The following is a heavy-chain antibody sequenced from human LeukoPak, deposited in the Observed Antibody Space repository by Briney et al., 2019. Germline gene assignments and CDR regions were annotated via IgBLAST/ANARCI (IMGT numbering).Heavy chain of an antibody. Sequence: GSVTVSCKASGYTFTSYDINWVRQAPGQGLEWMGWMNPNSGNTGYAQKFQGRVTITRNTSISTAYMELSSLRSEDTAVYYCAKQGGMYYYYMDVWGKGTTVTVSS. CDR3: AKQGGMYYYYMDV. CDR2: MNPNSGNT. CDR1: GYTFTSYD. J-gene: IGHJ6*03. V-gene: IGHV1-8*03. D-gene: IGHD3-16*01.